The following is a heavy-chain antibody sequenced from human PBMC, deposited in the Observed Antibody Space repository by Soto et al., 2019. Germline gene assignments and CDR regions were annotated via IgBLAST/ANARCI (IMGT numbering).Heavy chain of an antibody. V-gene: IGHV1-69*13. CDR3: AAVRHYDFWSGYYMWFDP. CDR1: GGTFSSYA. Sequence: SVKVSCKASGGTFSSYAISWVRQAPGQGLEWMGGIIPIFGTANYAQKFQGRVTITADESTSTAYMELSSLRSEDTAVYYCAAVRHYDFWSGYYMWFDPWGQGTLVTVSS. J-gene: IGHJ5*02. D-gene: IGHD3-3*01. CDR2: IIPIFGTA.